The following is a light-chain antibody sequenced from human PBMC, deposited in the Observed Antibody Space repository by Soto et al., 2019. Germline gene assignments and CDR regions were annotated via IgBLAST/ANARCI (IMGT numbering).Light chain of an antibody. J-gene: IGLJ1*01. Sequence: QSALTQPASVSGSPGQSITISCTGTSSDVGGYNSVSWYQQHPGKAPKLMTYEVSNRPSGVSNRFSGSKSGNTASLTISGLQAEDEADYYCSSYTTSSTLLYVFGPGTKLTVL. CDR3: SSYTTSSTLLYV. CDR1: SSDVGGYNS. CDR2: EVS. V-gene: IGLV2-14*01.